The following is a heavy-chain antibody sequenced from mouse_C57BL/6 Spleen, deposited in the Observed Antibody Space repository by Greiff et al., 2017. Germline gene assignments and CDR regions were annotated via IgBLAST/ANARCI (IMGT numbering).Heavy chain of an antibody. Sequence: VQLQQSGPGLVKPSQSLSLTCSVTGYSITSGYYWNWIRQFPGNKLEWMGYISYDGSNNYNPSLKNRISITRDTSKNQFFLKLNSVTTEDTATYYCARGGITTVVANFDYWGQGTTLTVSS. D-gene: IGHD1-1*01. CDR3: ARGGITTVVANFDY. CDR2: ISYDGSN. V-gene: IGHV3-6*01. CDR1: GYSITSGYY. J-gene: IGHJ2*01.